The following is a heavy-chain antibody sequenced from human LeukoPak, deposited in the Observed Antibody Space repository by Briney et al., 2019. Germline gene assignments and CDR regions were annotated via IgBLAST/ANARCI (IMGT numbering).Heavy chain of an antibody. D-gene: IGHD6-6*01. CDR1: GFTFSTYA. V-gene: IGHV3-64D*09. J-gene: IGHJ4*02. Sequence: GGSLRLSCAASGFTFSTYAMHWVRQAPGKGLGYVSAISGNGDSTYYADSVKGRFTISRDNSKNTLYLQMSSLRPEDTAIYYCVTETYSSSSAGSPLSSYYFDYWGQGTLVTVSS. CDR3: VTETYSSSSAGSPLSSYYFDY. CDR2: ISGNGDST.